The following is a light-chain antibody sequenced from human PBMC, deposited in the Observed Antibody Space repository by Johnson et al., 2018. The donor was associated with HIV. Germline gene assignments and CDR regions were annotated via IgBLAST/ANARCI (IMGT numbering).Light chain of an antibody. CDR3: GTWDSSLSAYV. V-gene: IGLV1-51*01. CDR1: RSNIGNNY. CDR2: NND. Sequence: QSVLTQPPSVSAAPGQKVTISCSGSRSNIGNNYVSWYQQFPGTAPKLLISNNDNRPPGIPDRFSGSRSGKSATLGITGLQPGDEADYYCGTWDSSLSAYVFGTGTKVTV. J-gene: IGLJ1*01.